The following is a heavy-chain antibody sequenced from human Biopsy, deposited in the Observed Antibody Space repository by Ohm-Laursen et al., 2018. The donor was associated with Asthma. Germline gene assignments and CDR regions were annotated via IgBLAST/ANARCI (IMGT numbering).Heavy chain of an antibody. J-gene: IGHJ4*01. CDR2: INTNSGTP. D-gene: IGHD5-12*01. CDR3: TRAGSAFVADY. Sequence: ASVKVSCKASGYTFNSVVVMWVRQAPGQGLEWMGWINTNSGTPTYVQGFSGRFVFSLDPSVTTAYLQIDSLRSEDTGVYYCTRAGSAFVADYWGQGTLVTVSS. V-gene: IGHV7-4-1*01. CDR1: GYTFNSVV.